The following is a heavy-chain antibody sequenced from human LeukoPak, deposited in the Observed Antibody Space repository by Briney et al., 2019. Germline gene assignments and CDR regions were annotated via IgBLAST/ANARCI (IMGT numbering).Heavy chain of an antibody. Sequence: GGSLRLSCAASGFTVTSNYMSWARQTPGQGRLAWVSVIYTDGRTFYTGSVTGRFTISRDNSKNTLYLQMNSLRAGDTAVYYCARGQIYGTGSYFFDHWGQGTLVTVSS. CDR2: IYTDGRT. CDR1: GFTVTSNY. J-gene: IGHJ4*02. CDR3: ARGQIYGTGSYFFDH. V-gene: IGHV3-66*01. D-gene: IGHD3-10*01.